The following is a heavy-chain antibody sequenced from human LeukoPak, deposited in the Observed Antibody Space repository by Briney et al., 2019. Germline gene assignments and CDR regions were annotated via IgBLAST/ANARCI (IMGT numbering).Heavy chain of an antibody. D-gene: IGHD3-10*01. V-gene: IGHV1-8*01. Sequence: ASVKVSCKASGYTFTSYDINWVRQATGQGLEWMGWMNPNSGNTGYAQKFQGRVTMTRNTSISTAYMELSSLRSEDTAVYYCARVGLWFGELLENYFDYWGQGTLVTVSS. CDR2: MNPNSGNT. CDR1: GYTFTSYD. CDR3: ARVGLWFGELLENYFDY. J-gene: IGHJ4*02.